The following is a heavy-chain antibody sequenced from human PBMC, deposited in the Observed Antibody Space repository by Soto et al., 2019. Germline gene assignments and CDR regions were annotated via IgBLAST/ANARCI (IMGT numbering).Heavy chain of an antibody. Sequence: QVQLQESGPGLVKPSETLSLTCAVSGGSISTNDWWTWVRQPPGKGLEWIGDIHHTGSTTNYSPSLQSPVTVSIDKSETHFSLRLASVTAADTAVYYCATRHCTNNVCHFPWGQGTLVTVSS. CDR1: GGSISTNDW. CDR3: ATRHCTNNVCHFP. J-gene: IGHJ5*02. D-gene: IGHD2-8*01. V-gene: IGHV4-4*02. CDR2: IHHTGSTT.